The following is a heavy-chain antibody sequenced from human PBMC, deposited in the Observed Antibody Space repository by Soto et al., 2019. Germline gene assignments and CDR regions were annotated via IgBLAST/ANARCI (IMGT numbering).Heavy chain of an antibody. CDR2: ISGSGGST. CDR1: GFTFSSYA. V-gene: IGHV3-23*01. Sequence: QPGGSLRLSCAASGFTFSSYAMSWVRQAPGKGLEWVSAISGSGGSTYYADSVKGRFTISRDNSKNTLYLQMNSLRAEDTAVYYCAKDGPTYYYDSSGYPSFFDYWGQGTLVTVSS. J-gene: IGHJ4*02. D-gene: IGHD3-22*01. CDR3: AKDGPTYYYDSSGYPSFFDY.